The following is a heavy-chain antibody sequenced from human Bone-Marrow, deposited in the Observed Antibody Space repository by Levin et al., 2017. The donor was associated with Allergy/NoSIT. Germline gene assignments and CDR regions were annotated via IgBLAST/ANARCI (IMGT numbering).Heavy chain of an antibody. V-gene: IGHV3-53*01. Sequence: GESLKISCAASGFTVSNNYMRWVRQAPGKGLEWVSLIYSGGTTYYADSVQGRFTISRDNSKNTVYLQMNSLRAEDTAVYYCARNRHCIGGRCYSVWGQGTLVTVSS. J-gene: IGHJ4*02. CDR2: IYSGGTT. CDR3: ARNRHCIGGRCYSV. D-gene: IGHD2-15*01. CDR1: GFTVSNNY.